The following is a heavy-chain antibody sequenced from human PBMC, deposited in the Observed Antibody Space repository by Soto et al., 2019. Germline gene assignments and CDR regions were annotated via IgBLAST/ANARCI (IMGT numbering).Heavy chain of an antibody. Sequence: TSETLSLTCAVYGGCVSGYYWGGIRQPTGKGLEWIGEINHSGSTNYNPSLKSRVTISVDTSKNQFSLKLSSVTAADTAVYYCARGVVVVPAANFYYYYYMDVWGKGTTVTVSS. CDR3: ARGVVVVPAANFYYYYYMDV. CDR2: INHSGST. V-gene: IGHV4-34*01. CDR1: GGCVSGYY. D-gene: IGHD2-2*01. J-gene: IGHJ6*03.